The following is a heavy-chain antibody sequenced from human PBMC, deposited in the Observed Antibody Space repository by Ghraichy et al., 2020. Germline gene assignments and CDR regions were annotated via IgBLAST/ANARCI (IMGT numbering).Heavy chain of an antibody. V-gene: IGHV4-39*01. J-gene: IGHJ3*02. CDR3: ARHHWRGNDAFDI. D-gene: IGHD3-16*01. Sequence: SETLSLTCTVSGGSISSNDDYWCWIRQPPGKGLEWNGSIFYNGNFYYNPSLKSRVTISVDTSKNQFSLKLSSVTAADTAVYYCARHHWRGNDAFDIWGQGTLVTVSS. CDR2: IFYNGNF. CDR1: GGSISSNDDY.